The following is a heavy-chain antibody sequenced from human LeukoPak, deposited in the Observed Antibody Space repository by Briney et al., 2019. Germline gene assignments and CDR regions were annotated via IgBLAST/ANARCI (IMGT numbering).Heavy chain of an antibody. CDR2: ISYDGSNK. CDR3: ASVETYYYGSGSQNFDY. Sequence: PGGSLRLSCAASGFTFSSYAMHWVRQAPGKGLEWVAVISYDGSNKYYADSVKGRFTISRDNSKNTLYLQMNSLRAEDTAVYYCASVETYYYGSGSQNFDYWGQGTLVTVSS. CDR1: GFTFSSYA. V-gene: IGHV3-30*04. J-gene: IGHJ4*02. D-gene: IGHD3-10*01.